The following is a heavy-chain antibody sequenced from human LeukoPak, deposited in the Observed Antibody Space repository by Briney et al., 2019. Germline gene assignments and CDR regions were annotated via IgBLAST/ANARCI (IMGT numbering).Heavy chain of an antibody. Sequence: SQTLSLTCTVSGGSISSGSYYWSWIRQPAGKGLEWIGRIYTSGSTNYSPSLKSRVTISVDTSKNQFSLKLSSVTAADTAVYYCARGHDFWSGYYSFDYWGQGTLVTVSS. CDR2: IYTSGST. CDR1: GGSISSGSYY. CDR3: ARGHDFWSGYYSFDY. J-gene: IGHJ4*02. D-gene: IGHD3-3*01. V-gene: IGHV4-61*02.